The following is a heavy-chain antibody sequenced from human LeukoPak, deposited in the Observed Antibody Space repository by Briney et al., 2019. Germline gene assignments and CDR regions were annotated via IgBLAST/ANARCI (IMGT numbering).Heavy chain of an antibody. CDR2: LIPIFGTA. D-gene: IGHD6-19*01. V-gene: IGHV1-69*13. CDR1: GGTFSSYA. J-gene: IGHJ3*02. CDR3: ASRFSGWVGAFDI. Sequence: SVKVSCMASGGTFSSYAISWVRQAPGQGLEWMGGLIPIFGTANYAQTFQGRVTITADESTSTAYMELSRVRSEDTAVYYCASRFSGWVGAFDIWGQGTMVTVSS.